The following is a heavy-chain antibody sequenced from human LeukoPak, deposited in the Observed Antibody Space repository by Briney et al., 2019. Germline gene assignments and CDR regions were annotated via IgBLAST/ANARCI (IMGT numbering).Heavy chain of an antibody. CDR2: INPSGGST. Sequence: ASVKVSCKASGYTFTSYYMHWVRQAPGQGLEWMGIINPSGGSTSYAQKFQGRVTMTRDTSTGTVYMELSSLRSKDTAVYYCARITTVTDYYYYGMDVWGQGTTVTVSS. CDR1: GYTFTSYY. D-gene: IGHD4-17*01. CDR3: ARITTVTDYYYYGMDV. V-gene: IGHV1-46*01. J-gene: IGHJ6*02.